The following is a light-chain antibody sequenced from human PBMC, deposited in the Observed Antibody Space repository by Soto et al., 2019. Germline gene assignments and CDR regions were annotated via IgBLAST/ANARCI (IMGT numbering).Light chain of an antibody. CDR1: NSSLGAGYD. CDR3: QAYDYSLTAFV. V-gene: IGLV1-40*01. CDR2: GNR. J-gene: IGLJ3*02. Sequence: QAVVTQPPSVSGAPGQRVTISCTGNNSSLGAGYDVHWYQQLPGAAPKLVIFGNRNRPSGVPERFSGSKSGTSASLAITGLQAEDEADYYCQAYDYSLTAFVFGGGTKVTVL.